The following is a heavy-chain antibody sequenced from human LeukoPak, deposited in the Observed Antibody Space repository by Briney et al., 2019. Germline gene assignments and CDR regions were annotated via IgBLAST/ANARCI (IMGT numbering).Heavy chain of an antibody. Sequence: SVKVSCKASGGTFSIYALSWVRQAPGQGLEWMGGIIPIFGTANYAQKFQGRVTITADESTSTAYMELSSLRSEDTAVYYCAFRTMVRGVDYWGQGTLVTVSS. CDR3: AFRTMVRGVDY. CDR2: IIPIFGTA. D-gene: IGHD3-10*01. J-gene: IGHJ4*02. CDR1: GGTFSIYA. V-gene: IGHV1-69*13.